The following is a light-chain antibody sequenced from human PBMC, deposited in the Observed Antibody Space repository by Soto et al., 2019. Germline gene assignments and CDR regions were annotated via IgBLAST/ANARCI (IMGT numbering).Light chain of an antibody. CDR1: QGIAKF. CDR2: GTS. Sequence: DIQMTQSPSSLSASVGDRVTITCRASQGIAKFLNWYQQKPGKAPKLLIYGTSSLQSGVPSRFSGSGFGTDFTLTISSLQPEDSATYYCQQNYSPPPVTFGQGTRVEIK. V-gene: IGKV1-39*01. J-gene: IGKJ5*01. CDR3: QQNYSPPPVT.